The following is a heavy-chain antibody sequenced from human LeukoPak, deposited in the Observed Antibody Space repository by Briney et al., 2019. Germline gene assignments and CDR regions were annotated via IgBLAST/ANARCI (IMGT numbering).Heavy chain of an antibody. Sequence: GGSLRLSCVVSGFTLSSYSMNWVRQAPGKGLEWVSSISSSSSYIYYADSVKGRFTISRDNAKNSLYLQMNSLRAEDTAVYYCAREHNDAFDIWGQGTMVTVSS. CDR1: GFTLSSYS. J-gene: IGHJ3*02. CDR3: AREHNDAFDI. V-gene: IGHV3-21*01. CDR2: ISSSSSYI. D-gene: IGHD1-1*01.